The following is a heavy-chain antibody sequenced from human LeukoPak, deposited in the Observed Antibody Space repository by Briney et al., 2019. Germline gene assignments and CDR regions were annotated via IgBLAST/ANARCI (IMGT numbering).Heavy chain of an antibody. CDR3: ARPSASSGSYYTDAFDI. CDR2: ISSSSSTI. V-gene: IGHV3-48*02. D-gene: IGHD3-10*01. J-gene: IGHJ3*02. CDR1: GFTFSSYS. Sequence: GGSLRLSCAASGFTFSSYSMNWVRQAPGKGLEWVSYISSSSSTIYYADSVKGRFTISRDNAKNSLYLQMNSLRDEDTAVYYCARPSASSGSYYTDAFDIWGQGTVVTVSS.